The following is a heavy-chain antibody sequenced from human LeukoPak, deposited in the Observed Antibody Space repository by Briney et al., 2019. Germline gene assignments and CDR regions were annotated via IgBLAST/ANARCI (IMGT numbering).Heavy chain of an antibody. Sequence: GGSLRLSCAASGFTFSTYGMHWVRQAPGKGLEWVSVKWYDGSSKYYADSVKGRFTISRDNSKNTLYLQINSLRAEDTGVYYCARDRISMKARGEPDYWGPGTLVTVSS. D-gene: IGHD3-22*01. CDR3: ARDRISMKARGEPDY. CDR1: GFTFSTYG. J-gene: IGHJ4*02. CDR2: KWYDGSSK. V-gene: IGHV3-33*01.